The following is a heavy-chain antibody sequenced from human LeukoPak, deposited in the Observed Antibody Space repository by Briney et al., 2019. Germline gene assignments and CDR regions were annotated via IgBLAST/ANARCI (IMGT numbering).Heavy chain of an antibody. V-gene: IGHV1-2*02. CDR3: ARVFGRQLPDY. CDR2: INPNSGGT. CDR1: GYTFTGYY. D-gene: IGHD1-26*01. J-gene: IGHJ4*02. Sequence: ASVKVSCKSSGYTFTGYYMLWVRQAPGQELEWIGWINPNSGGTNYAQKFQGRVSMTRDTSISTAYMELSRLRSDDTAVYYCARVFGRQLPDYWGQGTLVTVSS.